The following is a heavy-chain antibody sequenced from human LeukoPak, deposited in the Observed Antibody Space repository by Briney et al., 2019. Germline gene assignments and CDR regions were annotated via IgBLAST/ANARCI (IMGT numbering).Heavy chain of an antibody. J-gene: IGHJ5*02. V-gene: IGHV4-4*02. CDR2: IYHSGST. CDR3: ARDKRLLVRWGFDP. CDR1: GFTFSDYE. D-gene: IGHD3-10*01. Sequence: GSLRLSCAASGFTFSDYEMNWVRQPPGKGLEWIGEIYHSGSTNYNPSLKSRVTISVDKSKNQFSLKLSSVTAADTAVYYCARDKRLLVRWGFDPWGQGTLVTVSS.